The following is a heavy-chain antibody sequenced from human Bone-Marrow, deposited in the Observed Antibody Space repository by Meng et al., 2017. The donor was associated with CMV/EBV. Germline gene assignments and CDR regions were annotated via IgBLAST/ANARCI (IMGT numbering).Heavy chain of an antibody. Sequence: SVKVSCKASGYTFTSYGISWVRQAPGQGLEWMGGIIPIFGTANYAQKFQGRVTITTDESTSTAYMELSSLRSEDTAVYYCARGVAARPRFDYWGQGTLVTVSS. D-gene: IGHD6-6*01. CDR1: GYTFTSYG. V-gene: IGHV1-69*05. J-gene: IGHJ4*02. CDR2: IIPIFGTA. CDR3: ARGVAARPRFDY.